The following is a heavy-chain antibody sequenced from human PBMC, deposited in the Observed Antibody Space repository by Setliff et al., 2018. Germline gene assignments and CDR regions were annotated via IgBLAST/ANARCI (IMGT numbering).Heavy chain of an antibody. CDR1: GFTVSINY. V-gene: IGHV3-53*01. CDR3: ARTRGSSGWLNWFDP. J-gene: IGHJ5*02. D-gene: IGHD6-19*01. CDR2: IYSGGTT. Sequence: GGSLRLSCAASGFTVSINYMSWVRQAPGKGLEWISVIYSGGTTYYADSVKGRFTISRDNSKNTLDLQMNSLRVEDTAVYYCARTRGSSGWLNWFDPWGQGTLVTVSS.